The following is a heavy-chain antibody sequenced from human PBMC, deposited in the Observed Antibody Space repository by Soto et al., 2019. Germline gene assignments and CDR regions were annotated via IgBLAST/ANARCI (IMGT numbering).Heavy chain of an antibody. CDR2: INHSGST. V-gene: IGHV4-34*01. D-gene: IGHD2-2*01. Sequence: PSETLSLTCAVYGGSFSGYYWSWIRQPPGKGLEWIGEINHSGSTNYNPSLKSRVTISVDTSKNQCSLKLSSVTAADTAVYYCARASSHRTHRYYYYYGMDVWGQGTTVTVSS. CDR1: GGSFSGYY. J-gene: IGHJ6*02. CDR3: ARASSHRTHRYYYYYGMDV.